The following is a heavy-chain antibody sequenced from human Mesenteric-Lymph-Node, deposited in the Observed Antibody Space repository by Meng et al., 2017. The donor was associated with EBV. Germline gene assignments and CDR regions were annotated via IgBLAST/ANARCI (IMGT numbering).Heavy chain of an antibody. CDR3: ARQQGNSGGDY. V-gene: IGHV5-51*01. CDR2: IYPVDSDT. J-gene: IGHJ4*02. D-gene: IGHD4-23*01. CDR1: AASFTSYW. Sequence: EVPKPAASLKPPCKASAASFTSYWIGSLLQHPPNRLEWRVIIYPVDSDTRYNPSLQGQVTISADTSISTAYLQWSSLKASDTAMYYCARQQGNSGGDYWGQGTLVTVSS.